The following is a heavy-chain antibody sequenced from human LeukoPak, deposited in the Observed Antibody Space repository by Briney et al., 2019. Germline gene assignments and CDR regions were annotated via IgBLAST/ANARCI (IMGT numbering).Heavy chain of an antibody. Sequence: ASVKVSCKASGYTFTSYDINWVRQATGQGLEWMGWMNPNSGNTGYAQKFQGRVTMTRNTSISTAYMELSSLRSEDTAVYYCARATYDFWSGYSAGFDPWGQETLVTVSS. CDR3: ARATYDFWSGYSAGFDP. CDR2: MNPNSGNT. J-gene: IGHJ5*02. V-gene: IGHV1-8*01. D-gene: IGHD3-3*01. CDR1: GYTFTSYD.